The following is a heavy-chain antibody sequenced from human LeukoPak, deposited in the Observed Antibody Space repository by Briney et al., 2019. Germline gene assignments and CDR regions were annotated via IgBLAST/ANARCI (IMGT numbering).Heavy chain of an antibody. D-gene: IGHD2-2*02. J-gene: IGHJ4*02. Sequence: GGSLRLSCAAAGFTFSTNAVTWIRQAPGKGLEWVSTIRADYSNTYYADSVKGRFTISRDNSKTTLYLQMNSLRAEDTALYYCAKGGYTTPFDYWGRGTLVIVSS. CDR3: AKGGYTTPFDY. CDR2: IRADYSNT. CDR1: GFTFSTNA. V-gene: IGHV3-23*01.